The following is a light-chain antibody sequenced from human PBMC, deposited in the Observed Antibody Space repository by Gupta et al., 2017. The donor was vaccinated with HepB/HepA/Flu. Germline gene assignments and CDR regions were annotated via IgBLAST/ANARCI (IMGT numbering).Light chain of an antibody. CDR1: QSVNSN. Sequence: EIVMTQSPATLSVSPGERATLSCRASQSVNSNLAWYQQKPGQAPRLLIHGASTRATGIPARFSGNGYGTEFTLTISSRQSEDFAVYYCQHYNNWPPWTFGQGTKVEIK. CDR2: GAS. V-gene: IGKV3-15*01. J-gene: IGKJ1*01. CDR3: QHYNNWPPWT.